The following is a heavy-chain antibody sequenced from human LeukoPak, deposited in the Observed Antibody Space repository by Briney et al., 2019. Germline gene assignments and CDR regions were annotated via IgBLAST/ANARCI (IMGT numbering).Heavy chain of an antibody. D-gene: IGHD3-3*01. CDR1: GGSISSYY. CDR2: IYSSGST. J-gene: IGHJ4*02. V-gene: IGHV4-4*07. Sequence: SETLSLTCTVSGGSISSYYWSWIRQPAGKGLEWIGHIYSSGSTTYNPSLESRVTMSVDTSKNQFSLKLSSVTAADTAVYYCASDDFWSGYLGYWGQGTLVTVSS. CDR3: ASDDFWSGYLGY.